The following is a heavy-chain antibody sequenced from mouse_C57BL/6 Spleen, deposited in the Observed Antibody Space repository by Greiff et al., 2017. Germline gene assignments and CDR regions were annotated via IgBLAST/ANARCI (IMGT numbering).Heavy chain of an antibody. CDR2: YPGSGNTY. D-gene: IGHD2-4*01. J-gene: IGHJ3*01. CDR1: YTFTDYYM. CDR3: RSGNDYDGAWFAY. V-gene: IGHV1-83*01. Sequence: VQLQQSGPELVKPGASVKMSCKASGYTFTDYYMHWVKQKPGKGLEWIGEIYPGSGNTYYNAKFKGKATLTADTSSSTAYMQLSSLTSEDSAVYFCARSGNDYDGAWFAYWGQGTLVTVSA.